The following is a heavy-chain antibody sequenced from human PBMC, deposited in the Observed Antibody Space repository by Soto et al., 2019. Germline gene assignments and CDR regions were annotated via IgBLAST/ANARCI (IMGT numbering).Heavy chain of an antibody. J-gene: IGHJ5*02. CDR3: ARGSSGYYYVWFDP. CDR1: GGSISSGGYS. CDR2: IDHSGST. Sequence: SETLSLTCAVSGGSISSGGYSWSWIRQPPGKGLEWIGYIDHSGSTYYNPSLKSRVTISVDRSKNQFSLKLSSVTAADTAVYYCARGSSGYYYVWFDPWGQGTLVTVSS. D-gene: IGHD3-22*01. V-gene: IGHV4-30-2*01.